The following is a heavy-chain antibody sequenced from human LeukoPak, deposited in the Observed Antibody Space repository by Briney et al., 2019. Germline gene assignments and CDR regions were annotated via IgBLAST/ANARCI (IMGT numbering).Heavy chain of an antibody. V-gene: IGHV4-31*03. CDR3: ARIRVYSSSWEIFDY. J-gene: IGHJ4*02. CDR2: IYYSGST. Sequence: SETLSLTCTVSGGSISSGGYYWSWIRQHPGKGLEWIGYIYYSGSTYYNPSLKSRVTISVDTSKNQFSLKLSSVTAADTAVYYCARIRVYSSSWEIFDYWGQGTLVTVSS. CDR1: GGSISSGGYY. D-gene: IGHD6-13*01.